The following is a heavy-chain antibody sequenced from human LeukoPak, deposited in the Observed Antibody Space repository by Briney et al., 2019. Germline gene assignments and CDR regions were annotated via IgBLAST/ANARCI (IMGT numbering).Heavy chain of an antibody. D-gene: IGHD5-12*01. Sequence: GGSLRLSCTASGFTFDDYAMSWFRQAPGKGLEWVANINQDGSEEYYMDSVKARFTISRDNAKDSLSLQMNSLRAEDTAVYYCVRDGGVSGYDLLDYWGQGTLVTVSS. J-gene: IGHJ4*02. CDR1: GFTFDDYA. V-gene: IGHV3-7*01. CDR3: VRDGGVSGYDLLDY. CDR2: INQDGSEE.